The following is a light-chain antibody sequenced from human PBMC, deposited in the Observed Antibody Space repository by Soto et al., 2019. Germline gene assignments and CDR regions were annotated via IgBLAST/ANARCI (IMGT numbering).Light chain of an antibody. Sequence: EIVLTQSPGTLSLSPGERATLSCRASQSISSNYLAWYQHKPGQAPRLLIYDASSKATGTQDRFSGSGSGTEFTLSIRRLEPEDFAVYSCKQYGTSPITFGQGTRLEIK. CDR3: KQYGTSPIT. CDR2: DAS. V-gene: IGKV3-20*01. J-gene: IGKJ5*01. CDR1: QSISSNY.